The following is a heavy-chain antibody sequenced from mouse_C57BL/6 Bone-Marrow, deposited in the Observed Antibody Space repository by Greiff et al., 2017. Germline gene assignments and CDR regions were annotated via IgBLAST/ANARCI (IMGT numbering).Heavy chain of an antibody. CDR3: ARSPSYFDV. Sequence: VQLQQSGAELARPGASVTLSCKASGYTFTRYGISWVKQRTGQGLEWIGEIYSRSGNTYYNEKFKGKATLTADKSSSTAYMELRSLTSEDSAVYFCARSPSYFDVWGTGTTGTVSS. J-gene: IGHJ1*03. CDR1: GYTFTRYG. V-gene: IGHV1-81*01. CDR2: IYSRSGNT.